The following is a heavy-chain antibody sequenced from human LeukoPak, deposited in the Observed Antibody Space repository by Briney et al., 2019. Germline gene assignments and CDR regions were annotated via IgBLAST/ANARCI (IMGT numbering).Heavy chain of an antibody. Sequence: GGSLRLSCAASGFTFSSYGMHWVRQAPGKGLEWVAVIWYDGSNKYYADSVKGRFTISRDNSKNTLYLQMNSLRAEDTAVYYCARPYSSSWGDFDYWGQGTLVTDSS. J-gene: IGHJ4*02. CDR1: GFTFSSYG. V-gene: IGHV3-33*01. CDR3: ARPYSSSWGDFDY. CDR2: IWYDGSNK. D-gene: IGHD6-13*01.